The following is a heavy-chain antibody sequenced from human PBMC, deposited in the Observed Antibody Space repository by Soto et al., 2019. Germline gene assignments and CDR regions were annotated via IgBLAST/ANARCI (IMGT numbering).Heavy chain of an antibody. CDR1: GDSVSSNSAA. J-gene: IGHJ6*02. D-gene: IGHD6-13*01. Sequence: SQTLSLTCAISGDSVSSNSAAWNWIRQSPSRGLEWLGRTYYRSKWYNDNTVSVKRRITINPDTSKNKLSLQLKSVTSEETAVYLCAKEGNEGNDGWGQGTTVTVSS. CDR3: AKEGNEGNDG. CDR2: TYYRSKWYN. V-gene: IGHV6-1*01.